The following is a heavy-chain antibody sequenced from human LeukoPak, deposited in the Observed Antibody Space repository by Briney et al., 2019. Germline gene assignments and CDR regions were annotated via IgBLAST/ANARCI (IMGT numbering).Heavy chain of an antibody. CDR3: AKKAGSRTDQYPLDY. D-gene: IGHD2-15*01. V-gene: IGHV3-23*01. CDR1: GITFSSYA. Sequence: PGGSLRLSGAASGITFSSYAMSWVRQAPGKGLEWVSVISGSGGTTYYADSVKGRFTISRDNSKNTLYLQMSSLRAEDTAVYYCAKKAGSRTDQYPLDYWGQGTLVTVSS. CDR2: ISGSGGTT. J-gene: IGHJ4*02.